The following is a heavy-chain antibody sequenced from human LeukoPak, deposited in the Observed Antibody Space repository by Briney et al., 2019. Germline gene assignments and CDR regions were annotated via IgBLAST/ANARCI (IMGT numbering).Heavy chain of an antibody. Sequence: PGGSLRLSCAASGCTFSGYDMHWVRRATGKGLEWVSAIATGGDTFYSASVKGRFTISRQNAKSSLYLQMNSLRAGDTAVYYCARGGRDGFDIWGQGTRVTVSS. V-gene: IGHV3-13*01. D-gene: IGHD2-15*01. J-gene: IGHJ3*02. CDR2: IATGGDT. CDR1: GCTFSGYD. CDR3: ARGGRDGFDI.